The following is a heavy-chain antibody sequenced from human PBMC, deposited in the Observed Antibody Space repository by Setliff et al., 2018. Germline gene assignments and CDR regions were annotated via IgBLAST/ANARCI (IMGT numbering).Heavy chain of an antibody. CDR2: INSKTDGGTT. J-gene: IGHJ4*02. CDR1: GFTLTNYI. V-gene: IGHV3-15*01. Sequence: GRSLRLSCAASGFTLTNYIIHWVRQAPGKGLEWVGRINSKTDGGTTDYAAPLKGRFYISTDDSKNTMSLQMNSLKTEDTAVYFSDARRGDFWGQGTLVTVSS. CDR3: DARRGDF. D-gene: IGHD1-1*01.